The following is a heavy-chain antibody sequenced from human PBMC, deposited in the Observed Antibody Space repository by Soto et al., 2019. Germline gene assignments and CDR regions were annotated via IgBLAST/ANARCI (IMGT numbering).Heavy chain of an antibody. CDR3: ARGGYYGSGSYYIYFDF. CDR1: GYTFYTYG. D-gene: IGHD3-10*01. J-gene: IGHJ4*02. Sequence: QVQLVQSEPEVKKPGASVKVSCKTFGYTFYTYGISWVRQAPGQGLEWMGWINVYNGNTNYAQNLQDRVTLTTDTSPNTAYMELRSLRSDATAVYFCARGGYYGSGSYYIYFDFWGQGTPVTVSS. V-gene: IGHV1-18*01. CDR2: INVYNGNT.